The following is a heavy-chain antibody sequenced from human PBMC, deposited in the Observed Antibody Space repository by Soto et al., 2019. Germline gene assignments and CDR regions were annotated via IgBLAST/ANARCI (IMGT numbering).Heavy chain of an antibody. CDR2: IYHSGST. D-gene: IGHD3-22*01. CDR3: ARALVTDYNSRDYHYYFAMDV. V-gene: IGHV4-4*02. J-gene: IGHJ6*02. CDR1: GGSISSSNW. Sequence: SETLSLTCAVSGGSISSSNWWSLVRQPPGKGLEWIGEIYHSGSTNYNPSLKSRVTISVDKSKNQFSLKLSSVTAADTAVYYCARALVTDYNSRDYHYYFAMDVWGQGTSVTVSS.